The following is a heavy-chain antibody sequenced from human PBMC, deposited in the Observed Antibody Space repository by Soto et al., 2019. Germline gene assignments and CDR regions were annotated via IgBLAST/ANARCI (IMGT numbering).Heavy chain of an antibody. CDR2: INHSGST. D-gene: IGHD6-6*01. CDR1: GGSFSGYY. V-gene: IGHV4-34*01. Sequence: PSETLSLTCAVYGGSFSGYYWSWIRQPPGKGLEWIGEINHSGSTNYNPSLKSRVTISVDTSKNQFSLKLSSVTAADTAVYYCASGHSSSSPDYWGQGTLVTVSS. CDR3: ASGHSSSSPDY. J-gene: IGHJ4*02.